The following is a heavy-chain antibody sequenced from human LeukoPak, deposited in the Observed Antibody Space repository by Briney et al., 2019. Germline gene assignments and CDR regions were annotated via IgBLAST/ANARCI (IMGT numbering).Heavy chain of an antibody. CDR2: ISGSGGST. CDR1: GFTFSSYA. CDR3: AKGGYCSSTSCYFGPNYGMDV. J-gene: IGHJ6*04. Sequence: PGGSLRLSCAASGFTFSSYAMSWVRQAPGKGLEWVSAISGSGGSTYYADSVKGRFTISRDNSKNTLHLQMNSLRAEDTAVYYCAKGGYCSSTSCYFGPNYGMDVWGKGTTVTVSS. V-gene: IGHV3-23*01. D-gene: IGHD2-2*01.